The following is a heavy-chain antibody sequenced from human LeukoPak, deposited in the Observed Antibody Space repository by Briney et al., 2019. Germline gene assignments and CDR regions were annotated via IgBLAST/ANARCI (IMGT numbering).Heavy chain of an antibody. CDR2: INPNSGGT. V-gene: IGHV1-2*04. Sequence: ASVKVSCKASGYTFTGYYMHWVRQAPGQGLEWMGWINPNSGGTNYAQKFQGWVTMTRDTSISTAYMELSRLRSDDTAVYYCARGLNSYGPPILGNWFDPWGQGTLVTVSS. CDR3: ARGLNSYGPPILGNWFDP. CDR1: GYTFTGYY. J-gene: IGHJ5*02. D-gene: IGHD5-18*01.